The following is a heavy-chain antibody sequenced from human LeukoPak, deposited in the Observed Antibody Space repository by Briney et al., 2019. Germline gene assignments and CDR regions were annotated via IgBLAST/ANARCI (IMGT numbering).Heavy chain of an antibody. D-gene: IGHD6-13*01. CDR3: IAAVWLDT. Sequence: GGSLRLSCAGSGFTFSSYWMHWVRQAPGKGLEWVSRIRGDGNDASYADSVKGRFTISRDNAKNSLYLQMNSLRAEDTALYYCIAAVWLDTWGQGTMVTVSS. V-gene: IGHV3-74*01. CDR1: GFTFSSYW. CDR2: IRGDGNDA. J-gene: IGHJ3*02.